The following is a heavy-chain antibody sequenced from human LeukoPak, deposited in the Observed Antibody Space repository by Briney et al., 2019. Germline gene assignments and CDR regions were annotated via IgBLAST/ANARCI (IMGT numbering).Heavy chain of an antibody. CDR1: GFTFNTYA. Sequence: PGGPLRLSCAASGFTFNTYAMSWVRQAPGKGLEWVSMITSGGRSTYYADSVKGRFTISRDNSRNTVYLQMDSLRAEDTAVYYCARDSIYRRGTTCLLMDVWGKGTTVTVSS. J-gene: IGHJ6*04. CDR2: ITSGGRST. V-gene: IGHV3-23*01. D-gene: IGHD1-7*01. CDR3: ARDSIYRRGTTCLLMDV.